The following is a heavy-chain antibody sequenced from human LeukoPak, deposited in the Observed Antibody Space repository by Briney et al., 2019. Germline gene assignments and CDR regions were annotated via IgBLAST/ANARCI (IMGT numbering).Heavy chain of an antibody. D-gene: IGHD1-26*01. CDR1: EFTFSNYW. CDR3: VRRVNSGTYYYFDY. CDR2: INGDGSYT. J-gene: IGHJ4*02. V-gene: IGHV3-74*01. Sequence: GGSLRLSCAASEFTFSNYWMNWVRQAPGRGLVWVSLINGDGSYTNYADSVKGRFTISRDDAKNTLYLQMNSLRAEDTAVYYCVRRVNSGTYYYFDYWGQGTLVTVSS.